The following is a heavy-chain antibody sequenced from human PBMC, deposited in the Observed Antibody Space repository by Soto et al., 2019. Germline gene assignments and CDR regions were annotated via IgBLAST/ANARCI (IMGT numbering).Heavy chain of an antibody. J-gene: IGHJ5*02. V-gene: IGHV4-34*01. Sequence: QLQQWGAGLLKPSETLSLTCTVNGGSFSGYYWSWIRQPPGKGLEWIGEIGQRGSTRYNPSLESRLIISVDTYNNQFALKLSSVTVADTAVYYCARTWPAAPYNWFDPWGQGTLVTVSS. CDR3: ARTWPAAPYNWFDP. D-gene: IGHD2-2*01. CDR1: GGSFSGYY. CDR2: IGQRGST.